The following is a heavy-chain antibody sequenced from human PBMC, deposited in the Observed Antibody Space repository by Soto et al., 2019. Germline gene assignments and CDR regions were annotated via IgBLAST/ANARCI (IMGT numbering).Heavy chain of an antibody. CDR2: ISSGSSST. J-gene: IGHJ3*02. V-gene: IGHV3-11*06. CDR1: GFTFSDCY. D-gene: IGHD6-13*01. Sequence: QVQLVESGGGLVKPGGSLRLSCAVSGFTFSDCYMSWIRQAPGKGLEWGSYISSGSSSTNYADSVKGRFTISRDNAKNSLYLLMNSLRAEDTAVYYCARERSLAAGGTMFDAFDIWGHGTMVSVSS. CDR3: ARERSLAAGGTMFDAFDI.